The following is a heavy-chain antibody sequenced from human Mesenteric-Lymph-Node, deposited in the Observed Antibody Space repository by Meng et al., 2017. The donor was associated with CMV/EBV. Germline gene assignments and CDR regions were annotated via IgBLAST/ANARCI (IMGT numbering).Heavy chain of an antibody. D-gene: IGHD6-25*01. CDR1: GLIFDDYT. J-gene: IGHJ6*02. CDR2: ISWDAADI. V-gene: IGHV3-43*01. CDR3: AKGHQRLIKYFYGMDV. Sequence: GGPLRLSCTASGLIFDDYTIHWVRQAPGKSLEWVSLISWDAADIYYADSVKGRFTISRDNSKNSVYLQMNSLRIEDTGLYYCAKGHQRLIKYFYGMDVWGQGTTVTVSS.